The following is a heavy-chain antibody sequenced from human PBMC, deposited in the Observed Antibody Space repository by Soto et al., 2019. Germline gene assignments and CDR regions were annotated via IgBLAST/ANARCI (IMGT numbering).Heavy chain of an antibody. CDR3: ASLIIPFPWYYFDS. J-gene: IGHJ4*02. V-gene: IGHV4-30-2*01. Sequence: QMQLQESGSGLVKPSQTLSLTCGVSGGSISNNDYAWSWVRQAPGKGLEWLGYIHHSGITYYQPSLTTRLSLSVGRFKTHFPLQMNSVPAAATAVYYCASLIIPFPWYYFDSWGQGALVTVSS. CDR2: IHHSGIT. CDR1: GGSISNNDYA. D-gene: IGHD2-21*01.